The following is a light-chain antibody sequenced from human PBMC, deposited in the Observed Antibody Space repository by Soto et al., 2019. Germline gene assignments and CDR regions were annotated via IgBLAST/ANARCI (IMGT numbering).Light chain of an antibody. Sequence: QSVLTQPPSASGTPGQRVTISCSGSSSNIGSETVNWYQHLPGTAPKLLIYVNNQRPSGVPDRFSGSKSGTSASLAISGLKAGDEADYFCAAWDQSLKRVVFGGGTKLTAL. CDR1: SSNIGSET. CDR3: AAWDQSLKRVV. V-gene: IGLV1-44*01. CDR2: VNN. J-gene: IGLJ2*01.